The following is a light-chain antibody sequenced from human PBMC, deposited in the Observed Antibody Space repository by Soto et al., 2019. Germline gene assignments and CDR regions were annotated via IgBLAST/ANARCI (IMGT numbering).Light chain of an antibody. V-gene: IGLV2-23*01. CDR3: CSYAGSSTWV. Sequence: QSALTQPASVSGSPGQSITISCTGTSSDVGSYNLVSWYQQHPGKAPKLMIYEGSKRPSGVANRFSGSKSGNTASLTISGLQAEDEADYYCCSYAGSSTWVFGGGRKLTVL. J-gene: IGLJ3*02. CDR1: SSDVGSYNL. CDR2: EGS.